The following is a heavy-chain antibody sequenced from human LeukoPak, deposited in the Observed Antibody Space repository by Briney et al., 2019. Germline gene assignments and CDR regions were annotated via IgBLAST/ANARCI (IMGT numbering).Heavy chain of an antibody. CDR1: GGSVSSSNHH. D-gene: IGHD5-12*01. J-gene: IGHJ4*02. CDR3: AREKGGYDYFFDY. V-gene: IGHV4-39*07. Sequence: PSETLSLTCNVSGGSVSSSNHHWAWIRQSPGMGLEWVGTFFSTGRTSQNPDPSLKGRVTLSVDTSKNQFSLKLSSVTAADTAVYYCAREKGGYDYFFDYWGQGTLVTVSS. CDR2: FFSTGRT.